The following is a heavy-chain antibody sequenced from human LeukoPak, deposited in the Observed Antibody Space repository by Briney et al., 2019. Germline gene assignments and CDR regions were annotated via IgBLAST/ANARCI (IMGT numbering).Heavy chain of an antibody. CDR3: AKAQVGAILHAFDI. V-gene: IGHV3-23*01. D-gene: IGHD1-26*01. CDR2: ITGSGGST. Sequence: GGSLRLSCAASGFTFSSCAMNWARQAPGKGLEWVSAITGSGGSTYYADSVKGRFTISRDNSKNMLYLQMNSLRAEDTAVYYCAKAQVGAILHAFDIWGQGTMVTVSS. CDR1: GFTFSSCA. J-gene: IGHJ3*02.